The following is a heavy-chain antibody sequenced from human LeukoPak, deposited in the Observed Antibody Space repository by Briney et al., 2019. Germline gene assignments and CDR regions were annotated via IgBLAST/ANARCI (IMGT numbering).Heavy chain of an antibody. Sequence: PGGSLRLSCAASGFIFSNYAMNWVRQAPGKGLEWVSSISGGTGSAAYADSVKGRFTMSRDNSKNSLYLQMNSLRAEDTALYYCATFKYYYGSGSYAYFDYWGQGTLVTVSS. CDR3: ATFKYYYGSGSYAYFDY. D-gene: IGHD3-10*01. CDR1: GFIFSNYA. J-gene: IGHJ4*02. CDR2: ISGGTGSA. V-gene: IGHV3-23*01.